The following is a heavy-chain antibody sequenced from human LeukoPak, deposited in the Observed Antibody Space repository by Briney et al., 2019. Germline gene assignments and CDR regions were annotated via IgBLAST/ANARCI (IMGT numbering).Heavy chain of an antibody. CDR2: IWYDGSNK. Sequence: GGSLRLSCAASGFTFSSYGMHWVRQAPGKGLEWVAVIWYDGSNKYYADSVKGRFTISRDNSKNTLYLQMNSLRAEDTAVYYCARASIFGVVHDDGYDYWGRGTLVTVSS. V-gene: IGHV3-33*01. D-gene: IGHD3-3*01. J-gene: IGHJ4*02. CDR3: ARASIFGVVHDDGYDY. CDR1: GFTFSSYG.